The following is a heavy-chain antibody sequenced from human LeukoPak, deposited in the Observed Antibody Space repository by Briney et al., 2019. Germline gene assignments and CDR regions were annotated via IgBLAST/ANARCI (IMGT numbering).Heavy chain of an antibody. Sequence: GGSLRLSCAASGFTVSSNYMSWVRQAPGKGLEWVSVIYSGGSTYYAASVKGRFTISRDNSKNTLYLQMNSLRAEDTAVYYCARETGYSSSDYWGQGTLVTVSS. J-gene: IGHJ4*02. CDR3: ARETGYSSSDY. CDR2: IYSGGST. CDR1: GFTVSSNY. V-gene: IGHV3-66*01. D-gene: IGHD6-13*01.